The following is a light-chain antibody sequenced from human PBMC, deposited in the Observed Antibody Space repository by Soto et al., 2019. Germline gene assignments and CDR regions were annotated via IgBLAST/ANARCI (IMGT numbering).Light chain of an antibody. Sequence: VLTQSPGTLSLSPGERATLSCRASQSVDNNYLAWYQQKPGQGPRLLIFGASSRATGIPDRFSGSGSGTDFTLTISRLEPEDFAVYYCQQHGNSPLTFGQGTRVEV. CDR1: QSVDNNY. CDR3: QQHGNSPLT. V-gene: IGKV3-20*01. CDR2: GAS. J-gene: IGKJ1*01.